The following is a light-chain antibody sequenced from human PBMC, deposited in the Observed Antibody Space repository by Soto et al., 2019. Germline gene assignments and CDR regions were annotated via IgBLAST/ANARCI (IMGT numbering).Light chain of an antibody. V-gene: IGKV3-20*01. CDR1: QSVSNNY. J-gene: IGKJ1*01. CDR2: GAS. Sequence: EIVLTQSACTLSLSPGERATLSWGASQSVSNNYLAWYQQKPGQAPRLLIYGASNRATGIPDRFSGSLSETDFDLTISRLEPEDLAVYYCQQYGSSPRTFGQGTKVDIK. CDR3: QQYGSSPRT.